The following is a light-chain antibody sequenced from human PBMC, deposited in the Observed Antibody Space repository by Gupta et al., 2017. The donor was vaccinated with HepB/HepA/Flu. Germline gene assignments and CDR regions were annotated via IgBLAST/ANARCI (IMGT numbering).Light chain of an antibody. CDR3: QHYGTSLWT. J-gene: IGKJ1*01. V-gene: IGKV3-20*01. Sequence: EIVLTQSPGTLSLSTGERATLSCRASQSVSSRYIAWYQQKPGQAPSLLIFGASSRATGIPDRFSGSGSGTDFTLTISRLDPEDFAVYYCQHYGTSLWTFGQGTKVEIK. CDR2: GAS. CDR1: QSVSSRY.